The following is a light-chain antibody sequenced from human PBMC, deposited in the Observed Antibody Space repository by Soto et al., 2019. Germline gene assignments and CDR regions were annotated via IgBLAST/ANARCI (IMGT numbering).Light chain of an antibody. Sequence: QSALTQPRSVSGSPGQSVTISCTGTSSDVGGYNYVSWYQQHPGKAPKLMIYDVSKRPSVVPDRFSGSKSGNPASLTISGPQAEDEAEYYRCSYAGSYTVVFGGGTKLTVL. CDR1: SSDVGGYNY. J-gene: IGLJ2*01. V-gene: IGLV2-11*01. CDR2: DVS. CDR3: CSYAGSYTVV.